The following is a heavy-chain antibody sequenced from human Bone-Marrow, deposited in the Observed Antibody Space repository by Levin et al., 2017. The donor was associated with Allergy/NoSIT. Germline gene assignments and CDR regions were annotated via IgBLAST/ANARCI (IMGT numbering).Heavy chain of an antibody. CDR2: MNPNSGDT. V-gene: IGHV1-2*02. CDR3: ARDLSGSYWGNWFDP. CDR1: GYTFTDNY. D-gene: IGHD1-26*01. J-gene: IGHJ5*02. Sequence: GASVKVSCKASGYTFTDNYIHWVRQAPGQGLEWLGWMNPNSGDTEYPQKFQGRVTMTSDKSTTSAFMELTGLTSDDTAVYYCARDLSGSYWGNWFDPWGQGTLVTVSS.